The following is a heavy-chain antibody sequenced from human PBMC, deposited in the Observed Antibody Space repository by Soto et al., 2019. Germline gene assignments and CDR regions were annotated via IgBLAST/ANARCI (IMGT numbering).Heavy chain of an antibody. Sequence: PGGSLRLSCAASGFTFSSYGMHWVRQAPGKGLEWVAVIWYDGSNKYYADSVKGRFTISRDNSKNTLYLQMNSLRAEDTAVYYCARDQRMATIGYYFDYWGQGTLVTVSS. CDR3: ARDQRMATIGYYFDY. J-gene: IGHJ4*02. CDR2: IWYDGSNK. CDR1: GFTFSSYG. D-gene: IGHD5-12*01. V-gene: IGHV3-33*01.